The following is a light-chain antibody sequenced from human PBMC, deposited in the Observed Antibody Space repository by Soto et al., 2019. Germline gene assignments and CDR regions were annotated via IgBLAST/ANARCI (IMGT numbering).Light chain of an antibody. J-gene: IGLJ3*02. CDR1: SSNIGAGYD. V-gene: IGLV1-40*01. CDR2: GNS. CDR3: QSYDSSLSGWV. Sequence: QSVLTQPPSVSGAPGQRVTISCTGSSSNIGAGYDVHWYQQLPGTAPKLLIYGNSNRPSGVPDRFSGSKSGTSASLAITGLHAEDEADYSCQSYDSSLSGWVFGGGTQLTVL.